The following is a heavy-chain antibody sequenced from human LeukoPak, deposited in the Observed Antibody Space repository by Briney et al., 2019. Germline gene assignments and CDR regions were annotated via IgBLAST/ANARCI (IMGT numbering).Heavy chain of an antibody. CDR1: GFTFSSYA. J-gene: IGHJ4*02. CDR2: ISGSGGSA. D-gene: IGHD6-13*01. CDR3: AKDHGSSWRYFGY. V-gene: IGHV3-23*01. Sequence: GGSLRLSCAASGFTFSSYAMSWVRQAPGKGLEWVSAISGSGGSAYYADSVKGRFTISRDNSKNTLYLQMNSLRAEDTAVYYCAKDHGSSWRYFGYWGQGTLVTVSS.